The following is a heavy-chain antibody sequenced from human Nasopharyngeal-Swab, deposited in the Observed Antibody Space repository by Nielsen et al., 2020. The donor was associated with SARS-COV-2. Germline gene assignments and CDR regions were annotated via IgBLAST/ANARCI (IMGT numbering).Heavy chain of an antibody. D-gene: IGHD2-15*01. CDR1: GFTFGSYA. J-gene: IGHJ2*01. Sequence: GESLKISCAASGFTFGSYAMSWVRQTPGKGLEWVSAMSDSGDVTYYADSVKGRFTISRDNSKTTVYLEMKSLRDDDTAVYYCAKGAAARIFYWYFDLWGRGTRLTVSS. CDR3: AKGAAARIFYWYFDL. CDR2: MSDSGDVT. V-gene: IGHV3-23*01.